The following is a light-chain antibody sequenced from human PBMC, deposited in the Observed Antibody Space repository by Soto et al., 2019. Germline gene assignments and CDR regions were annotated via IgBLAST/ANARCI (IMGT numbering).Light chain of an antibody. CDR1: QSVSSN. Sequence: EIVMTQSPATLSVSPGERATLSCRASQSVSSNLAWYQQKPGQAPRLLIYGASTRATGIPARFSGSGSGTAFTLTIISLQYEDFAVYYCQQYNNWPPITFGQGTRLEIK. V-gene: IGKV3-15*01. CDR3: QQYNNWPPIT. J-gene: IGKJ5*01. CDR2: GAS.